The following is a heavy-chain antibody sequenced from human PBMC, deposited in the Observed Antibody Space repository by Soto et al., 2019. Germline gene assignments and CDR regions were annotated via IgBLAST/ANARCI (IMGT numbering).Heavy chain of an antibody. CDR2: ISAHNGNT. V-gene: IGHV1-18*04. J-gene: IGHJ4*02. D-gene: IGHD6-6*01. Sequence: ASVKVSCKASGYTFTSYGISWVRQAPGQGLEWMGWISAHNGNTDYAQKFQGRVTMTTDTSTSTASMELRSLRSDDTAVYYCARGSYISRSYSLDYLGQGTLDTVSS. CDR1: GYTFTSYG. CDR3: ARGSYISRSYSLDY.